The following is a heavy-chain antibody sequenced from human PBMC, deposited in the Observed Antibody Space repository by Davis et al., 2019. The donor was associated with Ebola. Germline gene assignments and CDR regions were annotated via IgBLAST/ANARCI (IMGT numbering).Heavy chain of an antibody. D-gene: IGHD6-19*01. CDR3: AREIAVAGTHRPFDY. CDR2: INTKSETP. V-gene: IGHV7-4-1*02. Sequence: ASVKVSCKASGYTFTSNAMNWVRQAPGQGLEWMGWINTKSETPTYAQDFTGRFVFSLDTSVSTAYLQISSLKAEDTAVYYCAREIAVAGTHRPFDYWGQGTLVTVSS. J-gene: IGHJ4*02. CDR1: GYTFTSNA.